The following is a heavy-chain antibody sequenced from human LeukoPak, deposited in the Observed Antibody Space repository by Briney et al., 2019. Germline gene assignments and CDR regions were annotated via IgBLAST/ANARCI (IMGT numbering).Heavy chain of an antibody. V-gene: IGHV4-39*07. CDR1: GGSISSSSYY. CDR2: IYYSGST. CDR3: ARDFRNKFDY. D-gene: IGHD1/OR15-1a*01. J-gene: IGHJ4*02. Sequence: PSETLSLTCTVSGGSISSSSYYWGWIRQPPGKGLEWIGSIYYSGSTYYNPSLKSRVTISVDTSKNQFSLKLSSVTAADTAVYYCARDFRNKFDYWGQGTLVTVSS.